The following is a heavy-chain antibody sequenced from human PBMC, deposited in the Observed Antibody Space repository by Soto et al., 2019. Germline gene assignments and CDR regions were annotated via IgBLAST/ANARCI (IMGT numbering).Heavy chain of an antibody. CDR3: ARIPHRYDALTGPGY. V-gene: IGHV4-31*03. J-gene: IGHJ4*02. Sequence: SETLSLTCTVSGGSISSGGYYWSWIRQHPEKGLEWIGHIYHSGNTYYNPSLKSRVSISVDTSKNQFSLKLSSVTAADTAIYYCARIPHRYDALTGPGYWGQGALVTVSS. CDR1: GGSISSGGYY. CDR2: IYHSGNT. D-gene: IGHD3-9*01.